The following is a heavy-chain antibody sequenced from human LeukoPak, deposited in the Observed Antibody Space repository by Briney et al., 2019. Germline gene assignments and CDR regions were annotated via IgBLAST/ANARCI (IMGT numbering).Heavy chain of an antibody. CDR1: GFTFSSYS. CDR3: AREYNWNPGGYYYYYMDV. D-gene: IGHD1-20*01. J-gene: IGHJ6*03. V-gene: IGHV3-21*01. Sequence: GGSLRLSCAASGFTFSSYSMNWVRQAPGKGLEWVSSISSSSSYIYYADSVKGRFTISRDNAKNSLYLQMNSLRAEDTAVYYCAREYNWNPGGYYYYYMDVWGKGTTVTVSS. CDR2: ISSSSSYI.